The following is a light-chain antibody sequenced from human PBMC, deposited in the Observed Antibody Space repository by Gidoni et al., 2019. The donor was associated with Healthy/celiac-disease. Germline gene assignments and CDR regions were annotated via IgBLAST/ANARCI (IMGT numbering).Light chain of an antibody. Sequence: SYELTQPPSVSVSPGQPARITCSGDALPKKYAYWYQPKSGQAPVLVIYEDSKRPSGIPERFSGSSSGTMATLTISGAQVEDEADYYCYSTDSSGRGVFGGWTKLTVL. CDR1: ALPKKY. V-gene: IGLV3-10*01. CDR2: EDS. CDR3: YSTDSSGRGV. J-gene: IGLJ2*01.